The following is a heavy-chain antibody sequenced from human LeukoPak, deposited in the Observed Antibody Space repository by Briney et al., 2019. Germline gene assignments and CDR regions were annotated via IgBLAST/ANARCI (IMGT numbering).Heavy chain of an antibody. CDR3: AREDNWNYDY. CDR2: LNPNSGVT. V-gene: IGHV1-2*02. J-gene: IGHJ4*02. Sequence: GASVKVSCKASGYTFTGYYMHWVRQAPAHGLEWMGWLNPNSGVTKYAQKFQGRVTMTRDTSISTAYMELSSLRSDDTAVYYCAREDNWNYDYWGQGTLVTVSS. CDR1: GYTFTGYY. D-gene: IGHD1-7*01.